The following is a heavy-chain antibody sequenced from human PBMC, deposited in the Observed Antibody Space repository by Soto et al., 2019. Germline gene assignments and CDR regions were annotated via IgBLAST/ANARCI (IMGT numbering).Heavy chain of an antibody. CDR3: ARHPHYGSGSYPYYYYGMDV. CDR1: AGSISSSSYY. CDR2: IYYSGST. D-gene: IGHD3-10*01. V-gene: IGHV4-39*01. Sequence: SETLSLTCTVSAGSISSSSYYWGWIRQPPGKGLEWIGSIYYSGSTYYNPSLKSRVTISVDTSKNQFSLKLSSVTAADTAVYYCARHPHYGSGSYPYYYYGMDVWGQGTTVT. J-gene: IGHJ6*02.